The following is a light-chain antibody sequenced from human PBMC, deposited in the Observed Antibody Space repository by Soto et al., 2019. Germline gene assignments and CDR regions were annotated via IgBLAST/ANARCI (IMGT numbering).Light chain of an antibody. CDR2: GAS. CDR3: QQYGNAPIT. Sequence: EILMTPSPSTLPVSQGERATLSCGASQSVSSNLDWYQQKPGQAPRLLIYGASSRTTGIPERFSGSGSGTDFTLSISRLEVEDFAVYHCQQYGNAPITFGQGTRLEIK. J-gene: IGKJ5*01. CDR1: QSVSSN. V-gene: IGKV3-20*01.